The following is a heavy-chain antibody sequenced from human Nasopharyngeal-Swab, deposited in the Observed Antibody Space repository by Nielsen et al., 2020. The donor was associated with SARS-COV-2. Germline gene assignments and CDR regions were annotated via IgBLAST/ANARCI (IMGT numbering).Heavy chain of an antibody. CDR2: IYIGGNT. CDR3: ARDQAGATWAPGAFDI. V-gene: IGHV4-31*03. CDR1: GGSMSSGGYY. Sequence: SETLSLTCTVSGGSMSSGGYYWYWIRQHPGKGLEWIGYIYIGGNTYYNPSLKSRLTISVDTSKNQFSLKLSSVTAADTAVYYCARDQAGATWAPGAFDIWGQGTMVTVSS. D-gene: IGHD1-26*01. J-gene: IGHJ3*02.